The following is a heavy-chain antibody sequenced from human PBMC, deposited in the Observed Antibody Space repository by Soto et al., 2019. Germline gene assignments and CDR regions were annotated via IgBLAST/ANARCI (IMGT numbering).Heavy chain of an antibody. CDR1: GFMFSSYT. J-gene: IGHJ4*02. Sequence: GGSLRLSCTASGFMFSSYTMNWVRQAPGKGLEWVSSVSFRGDIYYADSLEGRFTISRDDAKDSLYLQMNSLRAEDTAVYYCARGCSSASCYYYWGQGTLVTVSS. D-gene: IGHD2-2*01. CDR3: ARGCSSASCYYY. CDR2: VSFRGDI. V-gene: IGHV3-21*01.